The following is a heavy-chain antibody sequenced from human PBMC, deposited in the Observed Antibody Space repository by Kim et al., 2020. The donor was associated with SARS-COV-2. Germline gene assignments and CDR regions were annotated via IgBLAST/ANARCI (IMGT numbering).Heavy chain of an antibody. Sequence: SVKVSCKASGGTFSSYAISWVRQAPGQGLEWMGGIIPIFGTANYAQKFQGRVTITADESTSTAYMELSSLRSEDTAVYYCARDGSNYDFWSGYYRDYYYYYMDVWGKGTTVTVSS. CDR3: ARDGSNYDFWSGYYRDYYYYYMDV. CDR1: GGTFSSYA. D-gene: IGHD3-3*01. CDR2: IIPIFGTA. V-gene: IGHV1-69*13. J-gene: IGHJ6*03.